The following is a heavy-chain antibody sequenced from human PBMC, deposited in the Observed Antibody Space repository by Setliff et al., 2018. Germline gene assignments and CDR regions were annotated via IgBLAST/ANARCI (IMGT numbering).Heavy chain of an antibody. Sequence: GGSLRLSCEASGFSFNNYWMYWVRQVPGKGLVWVSRINSDGSSTSYADSVKGRFTISRDNAKNTLYLQMTSLRAEDTAIYYCARTTGYRLEGDFDYWGQGTLVTVSS. D-gene: IGHD3-16*01. CDR3: ARTTGYRLEGDFDY. J-gene: IGHJ4*02. V-gene: IGHV3-74*01. CDR1: GFSFNNYW. CDR2: INSDGSST.